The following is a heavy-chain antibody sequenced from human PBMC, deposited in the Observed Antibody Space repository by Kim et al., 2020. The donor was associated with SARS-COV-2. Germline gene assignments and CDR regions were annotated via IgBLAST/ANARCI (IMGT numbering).Heavy chain of an antibody. Sequence: KGRFTISRDKAKNSRYLQMNSLRDEDTALYYCAKDGGDYVKTRYYYYGMDVWGQGTTVTVSS. V-gene: IGHV3-9*01. D-gene: IGHD4-17*01. J-gene: IGHJ6*02. CDR3: AKDGGDYVKTRYYYYGMDV.